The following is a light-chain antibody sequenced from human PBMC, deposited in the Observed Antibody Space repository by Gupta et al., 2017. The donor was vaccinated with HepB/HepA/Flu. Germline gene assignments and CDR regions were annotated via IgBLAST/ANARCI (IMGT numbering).Light chain of an antibody. CDR2: KAS. J-gene: IGKJ1*01. Sequence: DIQMTQSPSTLSASVGDRVTITCRASQSISSWLAWYQQKPGKAPKLLIYKASSLESGVPSRFSGSGSGTEFTLTISSLQPDDFANYDCQQYGTFGQGTKVEIK. CDR3: QQYGT. CDR1: QSISSW. V-gene: IGKV1-5*03.